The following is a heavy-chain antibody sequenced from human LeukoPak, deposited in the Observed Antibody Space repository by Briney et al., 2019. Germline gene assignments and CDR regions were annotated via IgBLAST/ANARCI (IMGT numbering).Heavy chain of an antibody. V-gene: IGHV4-59*01. Sequence: PSETLSLTCAVYGGSFSGYYWSWIRQPPGKGLEWIGYIYYSGSTNYNPSLKSRVTISVDTSKNQFSLKLSSVTAADTAVYYCARVEVYYDSSGQGAYYFDYWGQGTLVTVSS. J-gene: IGHJ4*02. CDR1: GGSFSGYY. CDR3: ARVEVYYDSSGQGAYYFDY. CDR2: IYYSGST. D-gene: IGHD3-22*01.